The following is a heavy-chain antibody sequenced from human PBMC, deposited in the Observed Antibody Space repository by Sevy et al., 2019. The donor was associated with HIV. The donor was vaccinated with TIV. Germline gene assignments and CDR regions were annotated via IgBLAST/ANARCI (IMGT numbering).Heavy chain of an antibody. CDR1: GFTFSNHG. J-gene: IGHJ4*02. D-gene: IGHD3-3*01. V-gene: IGHV3-33*01. CDR3: VRESSHDFWSGYWGYLDY. Sequence: GGSLRLSCPASGFTFSNHGMHGVRQAPGKGPEGVAIIWYEGSNIYYADSAKGRFTISRDNSRNKLYLQMYDLRPEDTAVYYCVRESSHDFWSGYWGYLDYWGQGTLVTVSS. CDR2: IWYEGSNI.